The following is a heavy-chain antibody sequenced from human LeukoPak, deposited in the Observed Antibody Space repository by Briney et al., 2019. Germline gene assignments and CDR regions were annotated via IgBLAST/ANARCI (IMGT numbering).Heavy chain of an antibody. CDR2: MYSGGDT. D-gene: IGHD6-13*01. CDR3: ARDAPQVPAAGVLAS. J-gene: IGHJ5*02. CDR1: GFTVSDNY. Sequence: GGSLRLSCAASGFTVSDNYMSWVRQAPGKGLGWVSVMYSGGDTYYANSVKGRFTFSRDISKNTLYLQMNDLRTEDTAMYYCARDAPQVPAAGVLASWGQGTLVIVSS. V-gene: IGHV3-53*01.